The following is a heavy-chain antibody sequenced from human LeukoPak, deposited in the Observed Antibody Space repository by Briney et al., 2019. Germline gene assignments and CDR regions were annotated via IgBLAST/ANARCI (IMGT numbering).Heavy chain of an antibody. CDR2: ITGSGGST. CDR3: ARDSRDIAWYFDS. J-gene: IGHJ4*02. V-gene: IGHV3-23*01. Sequence: PGGSLRLSCAASGFTFSSYAMGWVRQAPGKGLEWVSLITGSGGSTFYADSVKGRFTISRDNSKSTLYLQMNSLRAEDTAVYYCARDSRDIAWYFDSWGQGTLVTVSS. CDR1: GFTFSSYA. D-gene: IGHD2-15*01.